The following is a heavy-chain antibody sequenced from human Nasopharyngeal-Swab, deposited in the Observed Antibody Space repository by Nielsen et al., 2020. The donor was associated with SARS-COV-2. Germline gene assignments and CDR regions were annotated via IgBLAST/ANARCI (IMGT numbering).Heavy chain of an antibody. CDR2: INAGNGNT. CDR3: ARPLVPAALHYYYYGMDV. J-gene: IGHJ6*02. D-gene: IGHD2-2*01. CDR1: GYTFTSYA. Sequence: ASVKVSCKASGYTFTSYAMHWVRQAPGQRLEWMGWINAGNGNTTYSQKFQGRVTITRDTSASTAYMELSSLRSEDTAVYYCARPLVPAALHYYYYGMDVWGQGTTVTVSS. V-gene: IGHV1-3*01.